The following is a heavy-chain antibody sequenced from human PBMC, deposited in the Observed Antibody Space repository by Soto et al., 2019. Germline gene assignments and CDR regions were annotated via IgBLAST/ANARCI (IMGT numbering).Heavy chain of an antibody. CDR2: IWYDGSNK. J-gene: IGHJ4*02. V-gene: IGHV3-33*01. D-gene: IGHD3-3*01. CDR3: ARDYDFWSGYYHLDY. Sequence: PGGSLRLSCAASGFTFSSYGMHWVRQAPGKGLEWVAVIWYDGSNKYYADSVKGRFTISRDNSKNTLYLQMNSLRAEDTAVYYCARDYDFWSGYYHLDYWGQGTLVTVSS. CDR1: GFTFSSYG.